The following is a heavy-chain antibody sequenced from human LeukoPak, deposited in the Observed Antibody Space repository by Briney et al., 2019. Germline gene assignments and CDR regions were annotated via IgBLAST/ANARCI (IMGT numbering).Heavy chain of an antibody. J-gene: IGHJ4*02. V-gene: IGHV1-18*01. D-gene: IGHD1-14*01. CDR2: ISTYNDNT. CDR1: GYTFTSYG. Sequence: ASVKVSCKASGYTFTSYGISWVRQAPGQGLEWMGWISTYNDNTNYPQKIQGRVTMTTDISTSTAYMELRSLRSDDTAVYYCGRDLNKSFRGVTPEGSDYWGQGTLVTVSS. CDR3: GRDLNKSFRGVTPEGSDY.